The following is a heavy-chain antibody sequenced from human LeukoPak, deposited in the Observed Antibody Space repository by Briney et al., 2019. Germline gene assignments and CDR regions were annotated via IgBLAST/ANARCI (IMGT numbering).Heavy chain of an antibody. CDR2: ISGDGGST. CDR1: GFTFDDYA. V-gene: IGHV3-43*02. J-gene: IGHJ3*02. D-gene: IGHD1-26*01. Sequence: GGSLRLSCAASGFTFDDYAMHWVRQAPGKGLEWVSLISGDGGSTYYADSVKGRFTISRDNSKDTLYLEMNSLRGEDTAVYYCARAGTYSGSYVGAFDIWGQGTMVTVSS. CDR3: ARAGTYSGSYVGAFDI.